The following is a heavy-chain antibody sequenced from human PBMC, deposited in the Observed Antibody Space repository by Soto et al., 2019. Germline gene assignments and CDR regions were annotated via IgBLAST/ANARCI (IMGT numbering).Heavy chain of an antibody. CDR1: GGSINSADYY. Sequence: SETLSLTCPVSGGSINSADYYWSWIRQSPGKGLEWIGYIYHSGSIYSNPSLKSRLTISVDTSKNQFSLKLSSVTAADTAVYYCAAVAPRKLTYPFYGVDVWGQGTTVTGSS. CDR2: IYHSGSI. J-gene: IGHJ6*02. D-gene: IGHD2-2*01. CDR3: AAVAPRKLTYPFYGVDV. V-gene: IGHV4-30-4*01.